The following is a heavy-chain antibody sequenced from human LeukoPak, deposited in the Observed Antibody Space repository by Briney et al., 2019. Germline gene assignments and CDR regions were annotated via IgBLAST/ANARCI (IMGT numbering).Heavy chain of an antibody. Sequence: GGSLRLSCAASGFTFSSYGMHWVRQAPGKGLEWVAFIRYDGSTKYYADSVKGRFTISRDSSKKTLYLQMNSLRTEDTAVYYCAKDASSDSYEGLHGVRGYYYHYMDVWGKGTTVTISS. CDR2: IRYDGSTK. CDR1: GFTFSSYG. D-gene: IGHD6-19*01. J-gene: IGHJ6*03. CDR3: AKDASSDSYEGLHGVRGYYYHYMDV. V-gene: IGHV3-30*02.